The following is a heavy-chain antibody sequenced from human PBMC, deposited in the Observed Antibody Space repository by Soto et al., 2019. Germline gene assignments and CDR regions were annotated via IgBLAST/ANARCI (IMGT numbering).Heavy chain of an antibody. CDR3: ARVLVGAGPNDWFDA. Sequence: QVQLQESGPGLVKPSETLSLTCSVSGVSISSYYWSWIRQTPGMGLEWIAYISNSGSTNYNPSLNSRVTISVDTSKNQLSLRLSSVTAADSGVYYCARVLVGAGPNDWFDAWGQGALDTVSS. D-gene: IGHD2-15*01. V-gene: IGHV4-59*01. J-gene: IGHJ5*02. CDR1: GVSISSYY. CDR2: ISNSGST.